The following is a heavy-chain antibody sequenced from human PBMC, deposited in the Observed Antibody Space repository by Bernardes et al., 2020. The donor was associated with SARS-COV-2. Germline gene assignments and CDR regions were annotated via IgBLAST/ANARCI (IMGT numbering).Heavy chain of an antibody. Sequence: ASVKVSCKASGYTFTGYYMHWVRQAPGQGLEWMGWINPNSGGTNYAQKFQGWVTMTRDTSISTAYMELSRLRSDDTAVYYCAREEDHYGSGGGMDVWGQGTTVTVSS. V-gene: IGHV1-2*04. D-gene: IGHD3-10*01. CDR3: AREEDHYGSGGGMDV. CDR2: INPNSGGT. CDR1: GYTFTGYY. J-gene: IGHJ6*02.